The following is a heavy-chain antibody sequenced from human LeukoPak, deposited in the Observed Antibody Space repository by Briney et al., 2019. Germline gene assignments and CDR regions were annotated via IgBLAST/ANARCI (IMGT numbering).Heavy chain of an antibody. CDR3: AREWLTENYYFDY. CDR1: GFTFSSYA. V-gene: IGHV3-30*04. J-gene: IGHJ4*02. D-gene: IGHD5-24*01. Sequence: GGSLRLSCAATGFTFSSYAMHWVRQAPGKGLEWVAVISYDGSNKYYADSVKGRFTISRDNSKNTLYLQMNSLRAEDTAVYYCAREWLTENYYFDYWGQGTLVTVSS. CDR2: ISYDGSNK.